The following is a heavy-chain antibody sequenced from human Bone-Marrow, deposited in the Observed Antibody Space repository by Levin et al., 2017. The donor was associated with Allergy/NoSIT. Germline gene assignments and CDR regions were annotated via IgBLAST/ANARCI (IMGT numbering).Heavy chain of an antibody. CDR1: TGSISDHY. D-gene: IGHD1-26*01. J-gene: IGHJ6*02. CDR2: VHYSGST. V-gene: IGHV4-59*11. CDR3: AKAFSSPYYPISSAHFYYAMDV. Sequence: SETLSLTCTVSTGSISDHYWSWIRQPPGKGLEWIGFVHYSGSTDYNPSLNSRVTISVDTSKNQFSLKVSSVPAADTAVYYCAKAFSSPYYPISSAHFYYAMDVWGQGTTVTVSS.